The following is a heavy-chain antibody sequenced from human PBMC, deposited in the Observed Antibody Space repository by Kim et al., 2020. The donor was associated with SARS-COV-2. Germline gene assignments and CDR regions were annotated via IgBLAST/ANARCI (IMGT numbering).Heavy chain of an antibody. D-gene: IGHD3-16*01. J-gene: IGHJ3*02. CDR2: ISGSGATT. CDR3: AKDSDTSNTRTDSLDI. CDR1: GFTFRTFA. V-gene: IGHV3-23*01. Sequence: GGSLRLSCATSGFTFRTFAMSWVRQAPGKGLEWPSAISGSGATTHYAESVKGRFTISRDNSMNTLSLQMTSLRAEDTALYYCAKDSDTSNTRTDSLDIWGQGTMVTVSS.